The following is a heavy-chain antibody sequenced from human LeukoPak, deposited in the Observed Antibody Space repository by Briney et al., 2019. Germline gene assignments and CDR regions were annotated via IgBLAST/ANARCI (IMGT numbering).Heavy chain of an antibody. J-gene: IGHJ4*02. CDR1: GGTFSSYA. D-gene: IGHD5-18*01. Sequence: SVKVSCKASGGTFSSYAISWVRQAPGQGLEWMGGIIPIFGTANYAQKFQGRVTITADKSTSTVYMELSSLRSEDTAVYYCARARGYSYPVGYWGQGTLVTVSS. CDR3: ARARGYSYPVGY. V-gene: IGHV1-69*06. CDR2: IIPIFGTA.